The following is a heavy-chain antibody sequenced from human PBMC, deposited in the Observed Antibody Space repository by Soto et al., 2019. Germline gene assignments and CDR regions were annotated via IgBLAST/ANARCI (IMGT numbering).Heavy chain of an antibody. J-gene: IGHJ4*02. CDR2: INSDGSTT. Sequence: GGSLRLSCVASGFTISSHWMHWVRQAPGKGLVWVSRINSDGSTTTYADSVKGRFTISRDNAKSTLYLQLNSLRAEDTALYYCARGYSSGPDYWGQGTLVTVSS. D-gene: IGHD6-19*01. V-gene: IGHV3-74*01. CDR3: ARGYSSGPDY. CDR1: GFTISSHW.